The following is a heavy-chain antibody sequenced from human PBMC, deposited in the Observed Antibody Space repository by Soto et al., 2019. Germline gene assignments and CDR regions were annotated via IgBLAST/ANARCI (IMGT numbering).Heavy chain of an antibody. J-gene: IGHJ6*02. CDR1: GGSISSGGYY. Sequence: SETLSLTCTVSGGSISSGGYYWSWIRQHPGKGLEWIGYIYYSGSTYYNPSLKSRVTISVDTSKNQFSLKLSSVTAADTAVYYCARYKLHRNYYYGMDVWGQGTTVTVSS. CDR2: IYYSGST. D-gene: IGHD1-26*01. CDR3: ARYKLHRNYYYGMDV. V-gene: IGHV4-31*03.